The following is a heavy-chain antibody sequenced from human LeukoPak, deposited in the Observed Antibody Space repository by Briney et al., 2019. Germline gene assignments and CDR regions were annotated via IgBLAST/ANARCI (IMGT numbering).Heavy chain of an antibody. CDR3: TPLTVARIYAY. J-gene: IGHJ4*02. CDR2: IIIGGPTT. D-gene: IGHD2/OR15-2a*01. V-gene: IGHV3-48*03. Sequence: LTLAWAAAGFRVSVYEMDWARQAPGKWWECLSEIIIGGPTTYYAHSVTGRLTISRNQGKNSLCLQINRQRAKDPAVYFCTPLTVARIYAYWGQGPLVTVSS. CDR1: GFRVSVYE.